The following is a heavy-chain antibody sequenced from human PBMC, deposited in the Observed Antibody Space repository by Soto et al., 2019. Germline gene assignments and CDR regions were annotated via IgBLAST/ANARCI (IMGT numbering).Heavy chain of an antibody. V-gene: IGHV3-23*01. CDR2: ISATGGST. Sequence: PGGSLRLSCAASGFTFNNYVMNWVRQAPGKGLEWVATISATGGSTYYADSVKGRFTISRDNSKNTLYLQMNGLRVEDTAVYYCAKDRLAGNFDYWGQGTQVTSPQ. CDR1: GFTFNNYV. J-gene: IGHJ4*02. CDR3: AKDRLAGNFDY.